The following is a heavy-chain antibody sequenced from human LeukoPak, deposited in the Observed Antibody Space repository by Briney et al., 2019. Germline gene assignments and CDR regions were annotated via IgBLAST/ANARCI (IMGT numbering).Heavy chain of an antibody. CDR3: ARLPLQVVAAAGDLYYYYGMDV. CDR2: IYYSGST. Sequence: SETLSLTCTVSGGSISSYYWNWIRQPPGKGLEWIGYIYYSGSTNYNPSLKSRVTISVDTSKNQFSLKLSSVTAADTAVYYCARLPLQVVAAAGDLYYYYGMDVWGQGTTVTVSS. V-gene: IGHV4-59*08. D-gene: IGHD6-13*01. J-gene: IGHJ6*02. CDR1: GGSISSYY.